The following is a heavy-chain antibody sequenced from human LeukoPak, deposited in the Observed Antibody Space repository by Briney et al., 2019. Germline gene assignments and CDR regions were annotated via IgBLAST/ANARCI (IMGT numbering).Heavy chain of an antibody. V-gene: IGHV4-59*11. D-gene: IGHD4-17*01. Sequence: SETLSLTCTVSGDSFSSHYWTWIRQPPGKGLEWIGYISYIGSTNYNPSLKSRVTISIDASKNQFSLKLSSVTAADTAVYYCARDLVTVTKGFDIWGQGTMVSVSS. CDR2: ISYIGST. J-gene: IGHJ3*02. CDR3: ARDLVTVTKGFDI. CDR1: GDSFSSHY.